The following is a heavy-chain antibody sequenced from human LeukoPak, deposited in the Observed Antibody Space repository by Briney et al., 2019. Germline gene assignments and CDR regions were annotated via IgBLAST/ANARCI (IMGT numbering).Heavy chain of an antibody. CDR1: GFTFSSYW. CDR3: ARPRDSGWSKTWDY. D-gene: IGHD6-13*01. CDR2: IKQDGTEK. V-gene: IGHV3-7*05. Sequence: PGGSLRLSCEGSGFTFSSYWMTWVRQAPGKGLEWVGNIKQDGTEKYYVDSVKGRFTISRDNAQNSLYLQVSSLRAEDTAVYYCARPRDSGWSKTWDYWGQGTLVTVSS. J-gene: IGHJ4*02.